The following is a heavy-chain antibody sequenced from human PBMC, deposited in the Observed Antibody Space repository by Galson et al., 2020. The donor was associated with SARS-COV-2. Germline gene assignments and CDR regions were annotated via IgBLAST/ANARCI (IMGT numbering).Heavy chain of an antibody. D-gene: IGHD2-2*01. J-gene: IGHJ5*02. CDR2: FDPEDGET. CDR3: ATSTPQVVPAASSGCDP. Sequence: ASVKVSCKVSGYTLTELSMHWVRQAPGKGLEWMGGFDPEDGETIYAQKFQGRVTMTEDTSTDTAYMELSSLRSEDTAVYYCATSTPQVVPAASSGCDPWGQGTLVTVSS. V-gene: IGHV1-24*01. CDR1: GYTLTELS.